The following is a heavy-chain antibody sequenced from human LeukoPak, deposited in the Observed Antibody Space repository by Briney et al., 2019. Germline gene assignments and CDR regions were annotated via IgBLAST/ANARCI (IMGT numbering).Heavy chain of an antibody. CDR3: AREIRRSGLGSY. CDR1: GGSISSSSYY. D-gene: IGHD3-3*01. Sequence: PSETQSLTCTVSGGSISSSSYYWGWIRQPPGKGLEWIGSLYYSGSTYYNPSLKSRVTISVDTSKNQFSLKLSSVTAADTAVYYCAREIRRSGLGSYWGQGTLVTVSS. V-gene: IGHV4-39*02. J-gene: IGHJ4*02. CDR2: LYYSGST.